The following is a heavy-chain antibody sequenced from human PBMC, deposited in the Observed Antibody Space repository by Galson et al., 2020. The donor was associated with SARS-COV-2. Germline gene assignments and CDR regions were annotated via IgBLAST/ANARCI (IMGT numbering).Heavy chain of an antibody. CDR2: IYHSGST. D-gene: IGHD3-22*01. CDR1: GYSISSGYY. CDR3: ARVPRPYYYDSSGPH. J-gene: IGHJ4*02. V-gene: IGHV4-38-2*02. Sequence: SETLSLTCTVSGYSISSGYYWGWIRQPPGKGLEWIGSIYHSGSTYYNPSLKSRVTISVDTSKNQFSLKLSSVTAADTAVYYCARVPRPYYYDSSGPHWGQGTLVTVSS.